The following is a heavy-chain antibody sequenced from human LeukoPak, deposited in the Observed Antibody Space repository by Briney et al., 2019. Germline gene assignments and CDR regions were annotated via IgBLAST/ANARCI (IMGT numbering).Heavy chain of an antibody. D-gene: IGHD7-27*01. CDR3: ARDNWGSLDY. V-gene: IGHV4-59*11. Sequence: PSETLSLTCTVSGSSISSHSWGWVRQPPGEGLEWIGYDSNSGNINYNPALKSRVTISVDPSERQFSLKLSSVSAADTAVYYCARDNWGSLDYWGQGILVTVSS. J-gene: IGHJ4*02. CDR1: GSSISSHS. CDR2: DSNSGNI.